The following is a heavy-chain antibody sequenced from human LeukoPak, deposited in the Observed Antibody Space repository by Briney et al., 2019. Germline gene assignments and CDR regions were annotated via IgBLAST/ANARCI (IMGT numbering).Heavy chain of an antibody. V-gene: IGHV1-2*06. CDR1: GYTFAGYY. Sequence: ASVKVSCKASGYTFAGYYMHWVRQAPGQGLEWMGRINPNNGATNYAQKFQGRVTITGDTSISTAYMELSSLRSDDTAVYYCTRESGSYHGNDYWGQGTLVTVSS. D-gene: IGHD1-26*01. J-gene: IGHJ4*02. CDR2: INPNNGAT. CDR3: TRESGSYHGNDY.